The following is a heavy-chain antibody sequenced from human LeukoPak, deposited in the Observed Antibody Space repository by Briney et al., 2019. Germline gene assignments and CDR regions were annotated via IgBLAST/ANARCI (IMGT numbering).Heavy chain of an antibody. J-gene: IGHJ4*02. V-gene: IGHV4-38-2*02. CDR3: AKGYCRGNSCYDDRGAFDY. Sequence: SETLSLTCTVSGYSISTGYYWGWIRQPPGKGLQWIGSIYHSGSTYYNPSLKSRVTISVDTSKNQFSLKLSSVTAADTAVYYCAKGYCRGNSCYDDRGAFDYWGQGTLVTVSS. D-gene: IGHD2-2*01. CDR2: IYHSGST. CDR1: GYSISTGYY.